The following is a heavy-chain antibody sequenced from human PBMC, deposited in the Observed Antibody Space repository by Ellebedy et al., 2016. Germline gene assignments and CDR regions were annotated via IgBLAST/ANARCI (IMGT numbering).Heavy chain of an antibody. D-gene: IGHD2-2*01. V-gene: IGHV2-70*19. Sequence: SGPTLVXPTQTLTLTCTFSGFSVTTTGTSVSWVRQPPGKALEWLGRIDRDDGKHYTTSLKTRLSISTDTSRKQVVVRLTNMGPMDTATYYCARAAYSTSRYGMDVWGQGTTVTVSS. J-gene: IGHJ6*02. CDR3: ARAAYSTSRYGMDV. CDR2: IDRDDGK. CDR1: GFSVTTTGTS.